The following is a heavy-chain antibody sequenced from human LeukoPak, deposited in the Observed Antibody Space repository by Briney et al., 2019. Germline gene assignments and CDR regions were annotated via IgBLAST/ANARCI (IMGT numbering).Heavy chain of an antibody. CDR3: ARDKVATILDY. J-gene: IGHJ4*02. CDR2: INPNSGGT. CDR1: GYTFTGYY. V-gene: IGHV1-2*02. Sequence: ASVKVSCKASGYTFTGYYMHWVRNAPGQGHERMGWINPNSGGTNYAQKFQGRVTMTRDTSISTAYMELSRLRSDDTAGYYCARDKVATILDYWGQGTLVTVSS. D-gene: IGHD5-12*01.